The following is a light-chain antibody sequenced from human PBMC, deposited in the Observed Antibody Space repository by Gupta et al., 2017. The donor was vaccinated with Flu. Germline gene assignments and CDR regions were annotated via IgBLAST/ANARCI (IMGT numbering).Light chain of an antibody. CDR1: NNCVGGGDY. CDR2: EVY. J-gene: IGLJ1*01. CDR3: GSYTASANALFV. Sequence: SGNDTNNCVGGGDYVSCYQQHPSQAPNLLICEVYSRHAGGTDHVSGSKSGGTTALTIPRLQTEEESCYYCGSYTASANALFVFGSGTRVTVL. V-gene: IGLV2-11*03.